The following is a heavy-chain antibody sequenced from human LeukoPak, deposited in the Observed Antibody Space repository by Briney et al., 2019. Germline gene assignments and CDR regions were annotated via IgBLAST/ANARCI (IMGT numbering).Heavy chain of an antibody. CDR2: IYYSGST. Sequence: SSETLSLTCTVSGGSISSSSYYWGWIRQPPGKGLEWIGSIYYSGSTYYNPSLKSRVTISVDTSKNQFSLKLSSVTAADTAVYYCAKGHEYYDILTGYSPFDDWGQGTLVTVSS. J-gene: IGHJ4*02. CDR1: GGSISSSSYY. CDR3: AKGHEYYDILTGYSPFDD. D-gene: IGHD3-9*01. V-gene: IGHV4-39*01.